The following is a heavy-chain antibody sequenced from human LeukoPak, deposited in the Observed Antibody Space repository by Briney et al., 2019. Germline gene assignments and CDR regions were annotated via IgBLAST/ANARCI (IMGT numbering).Heavy chain of an antibody. J-gene: IGHJ5*02. Sequence: PSETLSLTCTVSGGSISSYYWSWIRQPPGKGLEWIGYIYYSGSTNYNPSLKSRVTISVETSKNQFSLKLSSVTAADTAVYYCARDRIAARPRGNWFDPWGQGTLVTVSS. D-gene: IGHD6-6*01. CDR1: GGSISSYY. CDR2: IYYSGST. CDR3: ARDRIAARPRGNWFDP. V-gene: IGHV4-59*12.